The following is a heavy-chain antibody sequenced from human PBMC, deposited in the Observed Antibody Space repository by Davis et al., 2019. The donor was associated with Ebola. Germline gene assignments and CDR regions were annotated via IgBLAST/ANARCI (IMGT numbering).Heavy chain of an antibody. D-gene: IGHD3-10*01. CDR3: AKNTYGSGSYYTGRYYGMDV. V-gene: IGHV3-30*18. J-gene: IGHJ6*04. CDR1: GFTFRSYA. Sequence: GGSLRLSCIASGFTFRSYAMSWVRQAPGKGLEWVAVISYDGSNQYYADSVKGRLTISRDNSGNTLYVEMTSLRAEDPAVYYCAKNTYGSGSYYTGRYYGMDVWGKGTTVTVSS. CDR2: ISYDGSNQ.